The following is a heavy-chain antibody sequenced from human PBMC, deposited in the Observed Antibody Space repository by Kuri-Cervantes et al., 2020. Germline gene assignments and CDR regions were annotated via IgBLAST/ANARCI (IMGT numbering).Heavy chain of an antibody. CDR2: ISSDGRIT. CDR3: ARAIDGYIDY. J-gene: IGHJ4*02. Sequence: GGSLRLSCAASGFTVSSNYMSWVRQAPGKGLEWVSRISSDGRITTYADSVKGRFTISRDNAKNMLYLQMNSLRAEDTAVYYCARAIDGYIDYWGQGTLVTVSS. V-gene: IGHV3-74*01. D-gene: IGHD5-24*01. CDR1: GFTVSSNY.